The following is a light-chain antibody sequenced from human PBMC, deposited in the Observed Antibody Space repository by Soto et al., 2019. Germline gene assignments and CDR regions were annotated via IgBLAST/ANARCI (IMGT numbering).Light chain of an antibody. Sequence: SYELTQGPSVSVSPGQTARITCSGDALAKQYAHWYQQKPGQAPVLMIYKDTERPLGIPERFSGSSSGTTVTLTISGVQAEDEADYYCQSADSSGTYQVFGTGTKVTVL. CDR2: KDT. J-gene: IGLJ1*01. CDR3: QSADSSGTYQV. V-gene: IGLV3-25*02. CDR1: ALAKQY.